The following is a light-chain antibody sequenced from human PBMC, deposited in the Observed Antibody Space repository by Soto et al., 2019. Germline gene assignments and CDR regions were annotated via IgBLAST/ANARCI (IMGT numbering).Light chain of an antibody. V-gene: IGLV2-14*01. CDR3: SSYTSSSTLPVV. CDR2: DVS. J-gene: IGLJ3*02. Sequence: QSVLTQPASVSGSPGQSITISCTGTSSDVGGYNYVSWYQQHPGKAPKLMIYDVSNRPSGVSNRFSGSKSGNTASLTISGLQAEDEADYYCSSYTSSSTLPVVLGGGTKVTVL. CDR1: SSDVGGYNY.